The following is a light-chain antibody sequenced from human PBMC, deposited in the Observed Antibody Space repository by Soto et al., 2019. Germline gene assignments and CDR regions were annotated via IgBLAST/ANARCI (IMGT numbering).Light chain of an antibody. V-gene: IGKV1-5*03. J-gene: IGKJ2*01. Sequence: DIQMTQSPSTLSASVGDRVTITCRASPGISSWLAWYQQKPGKAPKLLIYKASVLESGVPLRFSGSGSGTDFTLTISSLQPDDSATYYCQEYSYSYNFCLGTKLEIK. CDR3: QEYSYSYN. CDR2: KAS. CDR1: PGISSW.